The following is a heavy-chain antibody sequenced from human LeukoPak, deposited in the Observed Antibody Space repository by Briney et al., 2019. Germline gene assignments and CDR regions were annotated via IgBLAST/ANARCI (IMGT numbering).Heavy chain of an antibody. J-gene: IGHJ6*03. CDR3: ARDWATGGNYYFMDV. V-gene: IGHV3-30*01. CDR2: ISYDGSNK. Sequence: PGGSLRLSCAASGFTFSHYAMYWVRQAPGKGLEWAAVISYDGSNKYYADSVKGRFTISRDNSKNTLYLQMHSLRAEDTAVYYCARDWATGGNYYFMDVWGTGITVTVSS. CDR1: GFTFSHYA. D-gene: IGHD3-16*01.